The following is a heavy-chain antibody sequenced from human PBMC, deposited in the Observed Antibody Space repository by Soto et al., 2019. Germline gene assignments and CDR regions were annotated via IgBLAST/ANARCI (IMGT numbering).Heavy chain of an antibody. V-gene: IGHV3-15*01. D-gene: IGHD2-15*01. CDR3: TTDPRYCSGGSCFDY. J-gene: IGHJ4*02. CDR2: IKSKTDGGTT. Sequence: GGSLRLSCAASGFTFSNAWMSWVRQAPWKGLEWVGRIKSKTDGGTTDYAAPVKGRFTISRDDSKNTLYLQMNSLKTEDTAVYYCTTDPRYCSGGSCFDYWGQGTLVTVSS. CDR1: GFTFSNAW.